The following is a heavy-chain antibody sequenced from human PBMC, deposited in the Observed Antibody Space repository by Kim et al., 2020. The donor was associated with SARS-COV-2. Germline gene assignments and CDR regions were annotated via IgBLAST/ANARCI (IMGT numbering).Heavy chain of an antibody. Sequence: AQKFQGRVTMTEDTSTDTAYMELSRLRSEDTAVYYCATGAAAGKSNWFDPWGQGTLVTVSS. J-gene: IGHJ5*02. D-gene: IGHD6-13*01. V-gene: IGHV1-24*01. CDR3: ATGAAAGKSNWFDP.